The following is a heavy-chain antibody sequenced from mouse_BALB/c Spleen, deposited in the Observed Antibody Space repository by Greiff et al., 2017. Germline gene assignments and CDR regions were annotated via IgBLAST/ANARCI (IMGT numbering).Heavy chain of an antibody. V-gene: IGHV1S56*01. CDR2: IYPGNVNT. Sequence: VQLQQSGPELVKPGASVRISCKASGYTFTSYYIHWVKQRPGQGLEWIGWIYPGNVNTKYNEKFKGKATLTADKSSSTAYMQLSSLTSEDSAVYFCARRDYYGNYFDYWGQGTTLTVSS. CDR3: ARRDYYGNYFDY. J-gene: IGHJ2*01. D-gene: IGHD2-1*01. CDR1: GYTFTSYY.